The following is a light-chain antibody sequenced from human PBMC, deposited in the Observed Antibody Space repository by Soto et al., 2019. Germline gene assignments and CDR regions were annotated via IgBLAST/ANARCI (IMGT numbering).Light chain of an antibody. CDR1: QSISNY. V-gene: IGKV1-39*01. CDR2: AAS. CDR3: QQSYSTACT. J-gene: IGKJ1*01. Sequence: DIQMTQSPSSLSASVGDRVTITCRASQSISNYLNWYQQKPGKAPKLLIYAASSLQSGVPSRFSGSGSGTDFTLNISSLQLADFATYYCQQSYSTACTFGQGTKVEIK.